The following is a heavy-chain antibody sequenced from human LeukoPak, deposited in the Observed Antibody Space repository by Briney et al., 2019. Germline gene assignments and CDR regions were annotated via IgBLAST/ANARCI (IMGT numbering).Heavy chain of an antibody. D-gene: IGHD3-22*01. J-gene: IGHJ6*02. Sequence: PGGSLRLSCAASGFTFSSYSMNWVRQAPGKGLEWVSSISSSSNYIYYVDSVKGRFTISRDNAKNSLYLQMNSLRAEDTAVYYCARGESSGGYGMDVWGQGTTVTVSS. CDR1: GFTFSSYS. CDR3: ARGESSGGYGMDV. V-gene: IGHV3-21*01. CDR2: ISSSSNYI.